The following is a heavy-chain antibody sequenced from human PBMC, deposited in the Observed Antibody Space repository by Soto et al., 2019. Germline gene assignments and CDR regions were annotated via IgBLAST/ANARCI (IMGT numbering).Heavy chain of an antibody. CDR2: IYYSGST. CDR3: ASPKIAFYNWFDP. J-gene: IGHJ5*02. Sequence: QLQLQESGPGLVKPSETLSLTCTVSGGSISSSSYYWGWIRQPPGKGLEWIGSIYYSGSTYYNPSLKSRVTIAGDTSKNQFSLKLSSVTAADTAVYYCASPKIAFYNWFDPWGQGTLVTVSS. D-gene: IGHD3-3*02. V-gene: IGHV4-39*01. CDR1: GGSISSSSYY.